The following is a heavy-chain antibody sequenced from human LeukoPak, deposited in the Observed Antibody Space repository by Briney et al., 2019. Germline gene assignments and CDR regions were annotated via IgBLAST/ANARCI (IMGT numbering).Heavy chain of an antibody. D-gene: IGHD2-2*03. Sequence: SETLSLTCTVSGVSITSYYWSWIRQPPGKGLEWIGYIYYSGSTNYNPSLKSRVTISVDTSKNQFSLKLSSVTAADTAVYYCARLDIVVVPVTQYYFDYWGQGTLVTVSS. CDR2: IYYSGST. J-gene: IGHJ4*02. CDR3: ARLDIVVVPVTQYYFDY. V-gene: IGHV4-59*08. CDR1: GVSITSYY.